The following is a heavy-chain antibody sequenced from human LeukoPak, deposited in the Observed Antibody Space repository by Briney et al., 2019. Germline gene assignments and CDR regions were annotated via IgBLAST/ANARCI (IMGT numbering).Heavy chain of an antibody. CDR1: GFTFSSYG. CDR2: IWYDGSNK. Sequence: GGSLRLSCAASGFTFSSYGMLWVRQAPGKGLEWVAVIWYDGSNKYYADSVKGRFTISRDDSKNTLYLQMNSLRAEDTAVYYCARGRAVVVPAALDYWGQGTLVTVSS. V-gene: IGHV3-33*01. CDR3: ARGRAVVVPAALDY. D-gene: IGHD2-2*01. J-gene: IGHJ4*02.